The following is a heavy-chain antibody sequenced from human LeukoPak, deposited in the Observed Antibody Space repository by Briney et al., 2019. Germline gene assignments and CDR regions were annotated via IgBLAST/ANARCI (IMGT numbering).Heavy chain of an antibody. V-gene: IGHV3-7*03. CDR3: ARSLPYGTTWYGRSDF. D-gene: IGHD6-13*01. Sequence: GGSLRLSCAASGFPFNAYWITWVRRAPGKGLEWVANIRQDGDTKYYVDSVKGRFTVSRDNAMNSLYLQMNSLRAEDTAIYYCARSLPYGTTWYGRSDFWGQGTLVTVSS. CDR1: GFPFNAYW. CDR2: IRQDGDTK. J-gene: IGHJ4*02.